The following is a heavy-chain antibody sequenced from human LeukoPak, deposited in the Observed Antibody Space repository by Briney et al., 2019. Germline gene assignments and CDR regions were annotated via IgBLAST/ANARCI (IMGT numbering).Heavy chain of an antibody. V-gene: IGHV3-74*01. CDR3: ARGRPHGNDY. D-gene: IGHD4-23*01. CDR2: IASDGSST. J-gene: IGHJ4*02. CDR1: GFTFGSYW. Sequence: GWSLRLSCAASGFTFGSYWMNWVRQAPGKGLVWVSRIASDGSSTTYADSVKGRFSISRDNAKNTLYLQMNSLRVEDTAVYYCARGRPHGNDYWGQGTLVTVSS.